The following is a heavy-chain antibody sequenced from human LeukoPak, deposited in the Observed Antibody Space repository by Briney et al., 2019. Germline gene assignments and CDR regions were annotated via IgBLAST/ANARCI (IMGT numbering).Heavy chain of an antibody. CDR1: GYTFTSYY. CDR2: INPSGGST. V-gene: IGHV1-46*01. J-gene: IGHJ4*02. Sequence: ASVKVSCKASGYTFTSYYMHWVRQAPGQGLEWMGIINPSGGSTSYAQKFQGRVTMTRDTSTSTVYMELSSLRSEDTAVYYCAILPPHITMVRGDTEYWGQGTLVTVSS. CDR3: AILPPHITMVRGDTEY. D-gene: IGHD3-10*01.